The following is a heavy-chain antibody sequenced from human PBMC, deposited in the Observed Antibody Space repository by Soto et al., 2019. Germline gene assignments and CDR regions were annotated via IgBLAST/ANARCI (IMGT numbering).Heavy chain of an antibody. CDR2: IYYSGST. V-gene: IGHV4-31*03. D-gene: IGHD3-22*01. CDR3: ARVGPVPRDYDSSGYYFGFDL. CDR1: GGSIISGGDY. Sequence: LSSTVSGGSIISGGDYWSWINQHPGKGLEWIGYIYYSGSTYYNPSLKSRVTISVDTSKNQFSLKLSSVTAADTAVYYCARVGPVPRDYDSSGYYFGFDLRGQRTLVTVSS. J-gene: IGHJ5*02.